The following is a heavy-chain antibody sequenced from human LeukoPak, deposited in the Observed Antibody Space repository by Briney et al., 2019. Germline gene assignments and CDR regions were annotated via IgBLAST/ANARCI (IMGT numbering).Heavy chain of an antibody. D-gene: IGHD6-6*01. Sequence: ASVKVPCKASGYTFTSYGISWVRQAPGQGLEWMGWISAYNGNTNYAQKLQGRVTMTTDTSTSTAYMELRSLRADDTAVYYCARDCDEYSSSSVSDYWGQGTLVTVSS. CDR3: ARDCDEYSSSSVSDY. J-gene: IGHJ4*02. V-gene: IGHV1-18*01. CDR1: GYTFTSYG. CDR2: ISAYNGNT.